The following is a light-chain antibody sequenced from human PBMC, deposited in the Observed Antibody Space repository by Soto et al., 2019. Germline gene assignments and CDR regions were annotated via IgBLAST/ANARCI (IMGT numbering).Light chain of an antibody. J-gene: IGKJ4*01. CDR3: QQHNSYPLT. CDR1: QGVSSY. V-gene: IGKV1-9*01. CDR2: AAS. Sequence: DIQLTQSPSFLSASVGDRVTITCRASQGVSSYLAWYQQKPGKAPELLIYAASTLQSRVPSRFSGSGSGTEFTLTISSLQPDDFATYYCQQHNSYPLTLGGGTKVEI.